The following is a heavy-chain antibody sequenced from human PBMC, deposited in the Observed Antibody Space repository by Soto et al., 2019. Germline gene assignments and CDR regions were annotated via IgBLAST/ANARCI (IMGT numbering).Heavy chain of an antibody. V-gene: IGHV3-23*01. D-gene: IGHD2-2*01. CDR1: GFTFSSYA. CDR3: AKVGYCSSTSCRYDAFDI. J-gene: IGHJ3*02. CDR2: ISGSGGST. Sequence: GGSLRLSCAASGFTFSSYAMSWVRQAPGKGLEWVSAISGSGGSTYYADSVKDRFTISRDNSKNTLYLQMNSLRAEDTAVYYCAKVGYCSSTSCRYDAFDIWGQGTMVTVSS.